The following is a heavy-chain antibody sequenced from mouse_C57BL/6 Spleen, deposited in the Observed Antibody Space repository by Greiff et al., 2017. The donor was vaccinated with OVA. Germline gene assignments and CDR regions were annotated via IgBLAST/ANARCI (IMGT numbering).Heavy chain of an antibody. D-gene: IGHD1-1*01. J-gene: IGHJ4*01. CDR3: ARWGYYGSRDYAMDY. CDR2: IDPSDSET. Sequence: QVQLQQPGAELVRPGSSVKLSCKASGYTFTSYWMHWVKQRPIQGLEWIGNIDPSDSETHYNQNFKGKATLTVDKSSSTAYMQLSSLTSEDSAVYYCARWGYYGSRDYAMDYWGQGTSVTVSS. V-gene: IGHV1-52*01. CDR1: GYTFTSYW.